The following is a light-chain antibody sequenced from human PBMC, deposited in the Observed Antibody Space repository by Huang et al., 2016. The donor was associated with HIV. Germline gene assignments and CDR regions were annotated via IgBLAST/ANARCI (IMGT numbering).Light chain of an antibody. J-gene: IGKJ4*01. CDR1: QSINNY. CDR3: QQRSRWPLT. CDR2: DAS. Sequence: EIVLTQSPATLSLSPGERTTLSCRASQSINNYLAWYQQKPGQAPRLLIYDASNRATGIPARFSGSGSGTDFTLTISSLVPEDFAVYYCQQRSRWPLTFGGGTKVGI. V-gene: IGKV3-11*01.